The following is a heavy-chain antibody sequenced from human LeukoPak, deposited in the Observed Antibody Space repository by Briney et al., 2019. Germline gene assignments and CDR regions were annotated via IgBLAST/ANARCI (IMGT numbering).Heavy chain of an antibody. CDR1: GGSISSYY. V-gene: IGHV4-59*01. CDR2: IYYSGST. Sequence: SETLSLTCTVSGGSISSYYWSWIRQPPGKGLEWIAYIYYSGSTNYNPSLKSRVTISVDTSKNQFSLKLSSETAADTAVYYCARRYYDSSGYFLDYWGQGTLVTVSS. D-gene: IGHD3-22*01. J-gene: IGHJ4*02. CDR3: ARRYYDSSGYFLDY.